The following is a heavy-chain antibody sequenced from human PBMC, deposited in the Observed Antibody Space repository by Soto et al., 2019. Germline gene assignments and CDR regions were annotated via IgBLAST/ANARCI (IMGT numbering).Heavy chain of an antibody. CDR3: ARELQGRFDP. D-gene: IGHD2-21*01. CDR1: GYTFTSYY. CDR2: INPSGGST. V-gene: IGHV1-46*03. J-gene: IGHJ5*02. Sequence: QVQLVQSGAEVKKPGASVKVSCKASGYTFTSYYMHWVRQAPGQGLEWMGIINPSGGSTSYAQKFQGRVTMTRDTSTSTAYMELSSLRSEDTAVYYWARELQGRFDPWGQGTLVTVCS.